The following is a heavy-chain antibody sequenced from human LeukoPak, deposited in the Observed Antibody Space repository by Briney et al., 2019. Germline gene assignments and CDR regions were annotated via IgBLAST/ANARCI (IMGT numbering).Heavy chain of an antibody. D-gene: IGHD5-12*01. CDR3: ATTRGDSGYDHPRQYDFYGIDV. CDR1: GGSFSGYY. CDR2: INHSGST. V-gene: IGHV4-34*01. J-gene: IGHJ6*02. Sequence: PSETLSLTCAVSGGSFSGYYWSWIRQPPGKGLEWIGEINHSGSTNYNPSLKSRVTISVDTSKNQFSLKLSSVTAADTAVYYCATTRGDSGYDHPRQYDFYGIDVWGQGTTVTVSS.